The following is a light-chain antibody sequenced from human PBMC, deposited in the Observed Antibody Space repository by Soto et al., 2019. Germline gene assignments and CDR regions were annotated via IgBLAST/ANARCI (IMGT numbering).Light chain of an antibody. J-gene: IGKJ1*01. Sequence: EIVLTQSPGTLSLSPGERATLSCRASQRVTSSYLAWYQQKPGQAPRLLLYGASSRATGIPDRFSGSGSGTDFTLTISRLEPEDFAVDYCHQYGSSPVTFGQGTKVEIK. CDR1: QRVTSSY. V-gene: IGKV3-20*01. CDR2: GAS. CDR3: HQYGSSPVT.